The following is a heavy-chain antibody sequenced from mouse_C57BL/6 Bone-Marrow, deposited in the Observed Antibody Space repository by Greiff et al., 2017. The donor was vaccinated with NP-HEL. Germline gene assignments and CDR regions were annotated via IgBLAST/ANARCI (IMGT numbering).Heavy chain of an antibody. D-gene: IGHD1-1*01. CDR1: GYTFSSYD. CDR3: ARCITTVVARYFDV. Sequence: VKLQQSGPELVKPGASVKLSCKASGYTFSSYDINWVKQRPGQGLEWIGWIYPRDGSTKYNEKFKGKATLTVDTSSSTAYMELHSLTSEDSAVYFCARCITTVVARYFDVWGTGTTVTVSS. J-gene: IGHJ1*03. CDR2: IYPRDGST. V-gene: IGHV1-85*01.